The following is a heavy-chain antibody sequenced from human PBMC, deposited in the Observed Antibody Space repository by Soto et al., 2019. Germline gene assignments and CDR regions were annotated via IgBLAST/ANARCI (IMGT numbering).Heavy chain of an antibody. Sequence: ASVKVSCKTSGYPFSDYHIHWVRQAPGQGLEWMGWISAYNGNTNYAQKLQGRVTMTTDTSTSTAYMELRSLRSDDTAVYYCARDDEAAGTNSWFDPWGQGTLVTVSS. CDR3: ARDDEAAGTNSWFDP. CDR1: GYPFSDYH. D-gene: IGHD6-13*01. V-gene: IGHV1-18*04. J-gene: IGHJ5*02. CDR2: ISAYNGNT.